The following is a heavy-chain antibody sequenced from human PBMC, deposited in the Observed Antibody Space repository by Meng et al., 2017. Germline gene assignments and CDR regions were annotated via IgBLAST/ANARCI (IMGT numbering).Heavy chain of an antibody. CDR3: ARQWGSFDI. D-gene: IGHD1-26*01. CDR1: GFTFDDYG. J-gene: IGHJ3*02. Sequence: VWVVEWWGGLGRSGGVLGLSCVAFGFTFDDYGMSWVRQAPGKGLEWVSGINWNGGSTGYADSVKGRFTISRDNAKNSLYLQMNSLRAEDTALYYCARQWGSFDIWGQGTMVTVSS. V-gene: IGHV3-20*04. CDR2: INWNGGST.